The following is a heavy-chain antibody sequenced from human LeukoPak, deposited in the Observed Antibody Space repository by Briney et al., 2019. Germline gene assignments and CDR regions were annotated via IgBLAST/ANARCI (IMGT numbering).Heavy chain of an antibody. CDR3: ARTGYGSGSSYYMDV. J-gene: IGHJ6*03. V-gene: IGHV4-38-2*02. D-gene: IGHD3-10*01. CDR2: INHSGST. Sequence: SETLSLTCSVSGYSISSGFYWGWIRQPPGKGLEWIGEINHSGSTDYNPSLKSRVTISVDTSKNQFSLKLSSVTAADTAVYYCARTGYGSGSSYYMDVWGKGTTVTVSS. CDR1: GYSISSGFY.